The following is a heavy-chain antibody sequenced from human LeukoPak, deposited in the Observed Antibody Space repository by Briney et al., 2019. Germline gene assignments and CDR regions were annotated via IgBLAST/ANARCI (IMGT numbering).Heavy chain of an antibody. J-gene: IGHJ4*02. CDR3: ARDLRAAADFPWEGYFDY. V-gene: IGHV1-69*05. D-gene: IGHD6-13*01. CDR2: IIPIFGTA. CDR1: GGTFSSYA. Sequence: SVKVSCKASGGTFSSYAISWVRQAPGQGLEWMGGIIPIFGTANYAQKFQGRVTITTDESTSTAYMELSSLRSEDTAVYYCARDLRAAADFPWEGYFDYWGQGTLVTVSS.